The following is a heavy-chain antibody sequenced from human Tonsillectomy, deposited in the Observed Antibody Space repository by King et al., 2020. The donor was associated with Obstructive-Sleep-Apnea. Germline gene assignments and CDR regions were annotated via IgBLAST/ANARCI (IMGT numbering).Heavy chain of an antibody. D-gene: IGHD4-17*01. Sequence: QLQESGPGLVKPSETLSLTCTVSGGSISSYYWSWIRQPPGKGLEWIGYIYYSGSTNYNPSLKSRVTISVDTSKNQLSLKLSSVTAADTAVYYCARLENYGDFFDYWGQGTLVTVSS. CDR2: IYYSGST. CDR1: GGSISSYY. J-gene: IGHJ4*02. CDR3: ARLENYGDFFDY. V-gene: IGHV4-59*08.